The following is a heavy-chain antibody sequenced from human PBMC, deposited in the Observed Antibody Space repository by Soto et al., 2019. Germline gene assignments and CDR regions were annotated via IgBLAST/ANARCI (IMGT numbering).Heavy chain of an antibody. D-gene: IGHD6-6*01. J-gene: IGHJ6*02. CDR1: GYSISSGYY. CDR3: ARRVEQLGYYYYYYYGMDV. CDR2: IYHSGST. Sequence: PSETLSLTCAVSGYSISSGYYRGWIRQPPGKGLEWIGSIYHSGSTYYNPSLKSRVTISVDTSKNQFSLKLSSVTAADTAVYYCARRVEQLGYYYYYYYGMDVWGQGTTVTVSS. V-gene: IGHV4-38-2*01.